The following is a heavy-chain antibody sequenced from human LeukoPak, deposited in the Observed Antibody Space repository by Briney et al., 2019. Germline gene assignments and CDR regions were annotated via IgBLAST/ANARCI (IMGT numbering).Heavy chain of an antibody. CDR1: GYPFTGYY. Sequence: ASVKVSCKASGYPFTGYYLHWVRQAPGQGLEWMGWINPHSGGTNYAQKFQGRVTMTRDTSISTAYMELSRLRSDDTAVYYCARDWPARGYSYDYYFDYWGQGTLVTVSS. D-gene: IGHD5-18*01. CDR3: ARDWPARGYSYDYYFDY. CDR2: INPHSGGT. J-gene: IGHJ4*02. V-gene: IGHV1-2*02.